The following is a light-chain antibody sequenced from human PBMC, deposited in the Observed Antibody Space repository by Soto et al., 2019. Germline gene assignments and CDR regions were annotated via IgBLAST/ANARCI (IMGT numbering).Light chain of an antibody. CDR2: KNN. V-gene: IGLV1-47*01. Sequence: QSVLTQSPSASGTPGQRVTISCSGNSSNIGSYSVYWYQQFPGTAPKLLIYKNNQRPSWVPDRFSGSKSGTSASLAISGLGSEDEADYYCAAWEGSLSGYVFGTGTKLTGL. CDR3: AAWEGSLSGYV. J-gene: IGLJ1*01. CDR1: SSNIGSYS.